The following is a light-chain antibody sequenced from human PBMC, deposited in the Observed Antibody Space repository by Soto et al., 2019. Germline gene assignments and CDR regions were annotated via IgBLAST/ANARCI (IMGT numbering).Light chain of an antibody. CDR1: NIGSRS. Sequence: SYKLTQPPSVSVAPGQTARFACGGNNIGSRSVHWYQQRPGQAPILVVFDDDDRPSGIPERFSGSNSGNTATLTIIRVEAEDEADYYCQVWDTSIYQYVFGSGTKVTVL. V-gene: IGLV3-21*02. J-gene: IGLJ1*01. CDR2: DDD. CDR3: QVWDTSIYQYV.